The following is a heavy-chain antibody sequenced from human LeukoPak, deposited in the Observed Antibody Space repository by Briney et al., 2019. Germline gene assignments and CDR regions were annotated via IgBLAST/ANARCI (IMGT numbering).Heavy chain of an antibody. J-gene: IGHJ4*02. CDR1: GGSFSCYY. D-gene: IGHD3-10*01. CDR2: INHSGST. CDR3: ARGGEYGSGSYYKY. Sequence: SETLSLTCAVYGGSFSCYYWSGIRQPPGKGLEWIGEINHSGSTNYNPSLKSRVTISVDTSKNQFSLKLSSVAAADTAVYYCARGGEYGSGSYYKYWGQGTLVTVSS. V-gene: IGHV4-34*01.